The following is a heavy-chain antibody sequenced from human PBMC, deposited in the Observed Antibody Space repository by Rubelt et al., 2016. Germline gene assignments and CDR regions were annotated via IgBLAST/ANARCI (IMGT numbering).Heavy chain of an antibody. CDR3: ARDSRLGGSPGNRPSDC. J-gene: IGHJ4*02. V-gene: IGHV1-2*02. CDR2: INPNSGGT. D-gene: IGHD2-15*01. Sequence: DRGGWINPNSGGTNYAQKFQGRVTMTRDTSISTAYMELCRLRSDDTAVYYCARDSRLGGSPGNRPSDCWGQGTLVTVSS.